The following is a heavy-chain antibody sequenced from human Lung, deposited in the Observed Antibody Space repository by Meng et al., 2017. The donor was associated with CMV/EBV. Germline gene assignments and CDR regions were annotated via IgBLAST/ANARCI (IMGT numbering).Heavy chain of an antibody. CDR1: GFTFSSYS. CDR2: ISSSSSYI. CDR3: ARDLGVVPAAIYGH. Sequence: GGSLRLSCAASGFTFSSYSMNWVRQAPGEGLEWVSSISSSSSYIYYEDSVKGRFTISRDNAKNSLYLQMNSLRAEDTAVYYCARDLGVVPAAIYGHLGQGXLVTVSS. V-gene: IGHV3-21*01. J-gene: IGHJ4*02. D-gene: IGHD2-2*02.